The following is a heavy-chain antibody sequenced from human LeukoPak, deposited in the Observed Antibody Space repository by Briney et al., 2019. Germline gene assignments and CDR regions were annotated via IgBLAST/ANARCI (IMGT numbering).Heavy chain of an antibody. CDR1: GFTFSSYW. Sequence: GGSLRLSCAVSGFTFSSYWMSWVRQAPGKGLEWVANIKQDGSEIHYVDSVKGRFTISRDNAKNSLYLQMNSLRAEDSAVYYCVKGVEMATTRAAFDIWGQGTMVTVSS. CDR3: VKGVEMATTRAAFDI. J-gene: IGHJ3*02. D-gene: IGHD5-24*01. V-gene: IGHV3-7*01. CDR2: IKQDGSEI.